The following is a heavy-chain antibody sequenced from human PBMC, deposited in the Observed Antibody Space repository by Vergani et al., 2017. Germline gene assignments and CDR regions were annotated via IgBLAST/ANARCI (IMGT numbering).Heavy chain of an antibody. CDR3: AKDCSSTPQAFDI. Sequence: EVQLLESGGGLVQPGGSLRLSCAASGFTFSSYAMSWVRQAPGKGLEWVSAISGSGGSTYYANSVKGRFTISRDNSKNTLYLQMNSLRAEDTAVYYCAKDCSSTPQAFDIWGQGTMVTVSS. V-gene: IGHV3-23*01. CDR1: GFTFSSYA. CDR2: ISGSGGST. D-gene: IGHD2-2*01. J-gene: IGHJ3*02.